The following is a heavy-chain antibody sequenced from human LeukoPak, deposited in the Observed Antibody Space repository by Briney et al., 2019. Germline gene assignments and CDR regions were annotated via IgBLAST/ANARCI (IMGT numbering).Heavy chain of an antibody. J-gene: IGHJ6*02. V-gene: IGHV5-51*01. CDR2: IYPGDSDT. D-gene: IGHD4-23*01. CDR3: ARHYPPPPNSGAYYYYYYGMDV. Sequence: GESLKISCKGSGYSFTSYWIGWVRQMPGKGLEWMGIIYPGDSDTRYSPSFQGQVTISADKSTSTAYLQWSSLKPSDTAMYYCARHYPPPPNSGAYYYYYYGMDVWGQGTTVTVSS. CDR1: GYSFTSYW.